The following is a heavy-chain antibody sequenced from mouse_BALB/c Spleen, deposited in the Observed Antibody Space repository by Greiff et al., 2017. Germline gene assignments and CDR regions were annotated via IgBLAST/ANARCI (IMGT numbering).Heavy chain of an antibody. CDR1: GYTFTSYW. D-gene: IGHD1-1*01. CDR3: ARSGYYVYAMDY. CDR2: INPSTGYT. J-gene: IGHJ4*01. V-gene: IGHV1-7*01. Sequence: QVQLKQSGAELAKPGASVKMSCKASGYTFTSYWMHWVKQRPGQGLEWIGYINPSTGYTEYNQKFKDKATLTADKSSSTAYMQLSSLTSEDSAVYYCARSGYYVYAMDYWGQGTSVTVSS.